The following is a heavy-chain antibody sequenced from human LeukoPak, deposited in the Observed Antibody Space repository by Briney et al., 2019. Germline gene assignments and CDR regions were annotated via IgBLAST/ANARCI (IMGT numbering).Heavy chain of an antibody. CDR3: ATKVAGTSHFSY. CDR1: GFTFSTYE. Sequence: GGSLRLSCAASGFTFSTYEMNWVRQAPGKGLEWVSYISCSGSAIQYADSVKGRFTISRDNAKNSLYLQMNSLRAEDTAVYYCATKVAGTSHFSYWGQGTLVTVSS. CDR2: ISCSGSAI. J-gene: IGHJ4*02. V-gene: IGHV3-48*03. D-gene: IGHD6-19*01.